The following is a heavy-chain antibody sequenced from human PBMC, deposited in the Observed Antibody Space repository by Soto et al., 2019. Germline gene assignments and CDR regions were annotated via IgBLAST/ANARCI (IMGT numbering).Heavy chain of an antibody. Sequence: ASVKVSCKASGYSFTNNDVSWVRQAPVQRLEWMGSINGGNGYTKYSQKFQDRVTITRDTSAYTAYMELSSLRSEDTAVYYCARETVAGRIFDYWGQGTLVTV. V-gene: IGHV1-3*01. CDR1: GYSFTNND. J-gene: IGHJ4*02. D-gene: IGHD6-19*01. CDR3: ARETVAGRIFDY. CDR2: INGGNGYT.